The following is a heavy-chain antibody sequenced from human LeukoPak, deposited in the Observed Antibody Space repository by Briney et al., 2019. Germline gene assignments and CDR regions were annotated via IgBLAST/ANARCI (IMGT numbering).Heavy chain of an antibody. CDR2: ISAYNGNT. D-gene: IGHD6-13*01. V-gene: IGHV1-18*01. CDR3: ARDRAHYSSSWYRDDAFDI. Sequence: ASVKVSCKASGYTFTSYGISWVRQAPGQGLEWMGWISAYNGNTNYAQKLQGRVTMTTDTSTSTAYMELRSLRSDDTAVYYCARDRAHYSSSWYRDDAFDIWGQGIMVTVSS. J-gene: IGHJ3*02. CDR1: GYTFTSYG.